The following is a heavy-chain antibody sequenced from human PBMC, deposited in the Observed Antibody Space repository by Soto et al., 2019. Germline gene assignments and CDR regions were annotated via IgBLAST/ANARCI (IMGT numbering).Heavy chain of an antibody. CDR1: GFTFSSSE. J-gene: IGHJ3*01. CDR3: ARRGSR. Sequence: RGSLRLSCAASGFTFSSSETYWVRQAPGKGLEWVSYIHPSGQPIFYADSVKGRFNISRDNAKNSLYLQMSSLRAEDSAVYYCARRGSRWGKEKMVTVSS. D-gene: IGHD2-15*01. CDR2: IHPSGQPI. V-gene: IGHV3-48*03.